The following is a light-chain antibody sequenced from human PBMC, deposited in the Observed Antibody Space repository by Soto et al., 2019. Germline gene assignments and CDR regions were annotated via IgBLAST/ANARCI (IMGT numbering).Light chain of an antibody. J-gene: IGLJ2*01. Sequence: QSVLTQPPSASGTPGQRVTISCSGSSSKIGINTVNWYQQLPGTAPKLLIYSNNQRPSGVPDRFSGSKSGTSASLAISGPQSEDEADYYCAAWDDSLNGVVFGGGTKLTVL. CDR3: AAWDDSLNGVV. CDR2: SNN. CDR1: SSKIGINT. V-gene: IGLV1-44*01.